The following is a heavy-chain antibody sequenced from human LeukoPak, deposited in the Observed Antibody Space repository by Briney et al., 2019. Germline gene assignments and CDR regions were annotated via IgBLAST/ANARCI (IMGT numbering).Heavy chain of an antibody. CDR1: GFSFSDSY. V-gene: IGHV3-11*01. D-gene: IGHD2-21*01. CDR3: ATDPRLLIY. CDR2: ISGSSSDI. Sequence: KSGGSLRLSCVVSGFSFSDSYMTWIRQTPGKGLEWLAYISGSSSDIYYADSVKGRFTISRDNAKNSLFLQMNGLRPEDTALYYCATDPRLLIYWGHGTLVTVSS. J-gene: IGHJ4*01.